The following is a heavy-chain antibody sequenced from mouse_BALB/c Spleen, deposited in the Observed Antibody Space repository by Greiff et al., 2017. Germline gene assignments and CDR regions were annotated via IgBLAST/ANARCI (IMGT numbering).Heavy chain of an antibody. CDR3: ARGETARATFWFAY. CDR2: ISYSGST. CDR1: GDSITSGY. D-gene: IGHD3-2*01. Sequence: VQLKQSGPSLVKPSQTLSLTCSVTGDSITSGYWNWIRKFPGNKLEYMGYISYSGSTYYNPSLKSRISITRDTSKNQYYLQLNSVTTEDTATYYCARGETARATFWFAYWGQGTLVTVSA. V-gene: IGHV3-8*02. J-gene: IGHJ3*01.